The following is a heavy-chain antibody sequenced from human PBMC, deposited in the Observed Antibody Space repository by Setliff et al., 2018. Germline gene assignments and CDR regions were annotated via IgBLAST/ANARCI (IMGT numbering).Heavy chain of an antibody. D-gene: IGHD3-9*01. CDR3: ARPMYDILTGPPYGMDV. CDR1: GYTFTGYY. CDR2: INPNNGNT. Sequence: ASVKVSCKASGYTFTGYYMHWVRQAPGQGLEWMGRINPNNGNTNYAQKLQGRVTMTTDTSTSTAYMELSSLRSEDTAVYYCARPMYDILTGPPYGMDVWGQGTTVTVS. V-gene: IGHV1-2*06. J-gene: IGHJ6*02.